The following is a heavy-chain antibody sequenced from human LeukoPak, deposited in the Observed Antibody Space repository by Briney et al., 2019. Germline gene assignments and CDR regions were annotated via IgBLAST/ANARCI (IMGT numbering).Heavy chain of an antibody. J-gene: IGHJ4*02. V-gene: IGHV3-9*01. D-gene: IGHD5-18*01. CDR3: AKVRGYSYGYFDC. Sequence: PGGSLRLSCAASGFTIDDYAMHWVRQAPGKGLEWVSGISWNSGDIGYADSVKGRFTISRDNAKNSLYLQMNSLSVEDTALYYCAKVRGYSYGYFDCWGQGTLVTVSS. CDR1: GFTIDDYA. CDR2: ISWNSGDI.